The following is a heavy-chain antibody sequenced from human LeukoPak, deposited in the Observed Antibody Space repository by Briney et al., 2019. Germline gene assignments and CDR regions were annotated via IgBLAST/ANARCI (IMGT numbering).Heavy chain of an antibody. J-gene: IGHJ6*03. V-gene: IGHV4-61*02. CDR1: GGSISSGSYY. CDR3: ATTANSYYYYYYMDV. D-gene: IGHD1-1*01. CDR2: IYTSGST. Sequence: SQTLSLTCTVSGGSISSGSYYWSWIRQPAGKGLEWIGRIYTSGSTNYNPSLKSRVTISVDTSKDQFSLKLSSVTAADTAVYYCATTANSYYYYYYMDVWGKGTTVTVSS.